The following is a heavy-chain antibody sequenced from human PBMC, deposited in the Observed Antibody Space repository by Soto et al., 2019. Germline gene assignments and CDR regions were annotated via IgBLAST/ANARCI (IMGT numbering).Heavy chain of an antibody. CDR2: INPSGSI. V-gene: IGHV4-34*01. CDR1: GGSFSGYH. Sequence: VQLQQWGAGLLKPSETLSLTCAVYGGSFSGYHWSWFRQPPGKGLEWIGEINPSGSINYNPSLKIRGTISVDTSKNQFSLNLSSVTAADTAVYYCATFVGATTVTRGSPRDYWGQGTLVTVSS. J-gene: IGHJ4*02. D-gene: IGHD4-4*01. CDR3: ATFVGATTVTRGSPRDY.